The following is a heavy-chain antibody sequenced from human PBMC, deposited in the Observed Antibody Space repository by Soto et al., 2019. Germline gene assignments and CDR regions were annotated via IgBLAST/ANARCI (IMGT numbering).Heavy chain of an antibody. V-gene: IGHV4-31*03. CDR3: ARGLSVTLFDN. J-gene: IGHJ4*02. Sequence: QVQLQESGPGLVKPSQTLSLTCTVSGGSISTGGYYWTWIRQHPGKGLERIGYIYYSGSTYYNPSLQSRVTISVDTAKNQFSLKLSSVTAADTAVYYCARGLSVTLFDNWGQGTLVSVSS. CDR2: IYYSGST. CDR1: GGSISTGGYY. D-gene: IGHD4-17*01.